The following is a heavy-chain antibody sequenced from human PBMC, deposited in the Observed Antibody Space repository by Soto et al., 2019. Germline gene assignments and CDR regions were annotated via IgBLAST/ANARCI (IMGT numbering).Heavy chain of an antibody. CDR3: ARGLNGYLHYFDY. J-gene: IGHJ4*02. V-gene: IGHV1-3*01. D-gene: IGHD5-18*01. Sequence: GASVKVACKASGYTFTSYAMHWVLQAPGQRLEWMGWINAGNGNTKYSQKFQGRVTITRDTSASTAYMELSSLRSEDTAVYYCARGLNGYLHYFDYWGQGTLVTVST. CDR1: GYTFTSYA. CDR2: INAGNGNT.